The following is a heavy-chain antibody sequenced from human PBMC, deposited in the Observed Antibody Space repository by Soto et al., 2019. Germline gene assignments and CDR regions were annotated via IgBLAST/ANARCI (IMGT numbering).Heavy chain of an antibody. CDR2: LYPGGNT. CDR3: AKSHREVDY. Sequence: QVQLQESGPGLVKASETLSLTCTVSGGSISNYYWSFIRQPAGKGLEWIGRLYPGGNTNYNSSLKSRVTMSADTSKNQFSLNLKSMTAADTAVYYCAKSHREVDYWGQGTLVTVSS. J-gene: IGHJ4*02. V-gene: IGHV4-4*07. CDR1: GGSISNYY. D-gene: IGHD1-26*01.